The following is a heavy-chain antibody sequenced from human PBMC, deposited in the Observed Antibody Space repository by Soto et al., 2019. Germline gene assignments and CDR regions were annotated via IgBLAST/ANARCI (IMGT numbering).Heavy chain of an antibody. CDR1: GDSFGNFY. V-gene: IGHV4-4*07. CDR2: LSTSGRT. Sequence: SETLSLTCTVAGDSFGNFYWSWIRQPAGKGLESIGRLSTSGRTNYSPSLQSRVTMSLDTSKNRFSLRLTSVSAADTAVYFCARGLGRYFDLWGRGALVTVSS. J-gene: IGHJ2*01. CDR3: ARGLGRYFDL. D-gene: IGHD3-16*01.